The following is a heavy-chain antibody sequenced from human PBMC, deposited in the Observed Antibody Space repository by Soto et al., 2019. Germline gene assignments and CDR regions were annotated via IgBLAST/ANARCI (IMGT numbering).Heavy chain of an antibody. CDR3: ATYFRYFDN. CDR2: ISGTASRT. CDR1: GFTPTTTP. Sequence: GGSLRLSCAGSGFTPTTTPLSWVRQAPGKGLEWVTTISGTASRTYYVDSVKGRFFISRDNSKNTVTLQMNKLTVDDTAVYYCATYFRYFDNWGQGTRVTVSS. V-gene: IGHV3-23*01. D-gene: IGHD3-9*01. J-gene: IGHJ4*02.